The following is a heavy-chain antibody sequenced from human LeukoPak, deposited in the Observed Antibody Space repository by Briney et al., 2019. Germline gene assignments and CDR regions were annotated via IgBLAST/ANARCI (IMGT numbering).Heavy chain of an antibody. Sequence: SETLSLTCTVSGGSISSYYWSWIRQPPGKGLEWIGYIYHSGSTNYNPSLKSRVTISVDTSKNQFSLKLSSVTAADTAVYYCARGGVGSPIDYWGQGTLVTVSS. CDR2: IYHSGST. CDR1: GGSISSYY. J-gene: IGHJ4*02. V-gene: IGHV4-59*08. CDR3: ARGGVGSPIDY. D-gene: IGHD3-16*01.